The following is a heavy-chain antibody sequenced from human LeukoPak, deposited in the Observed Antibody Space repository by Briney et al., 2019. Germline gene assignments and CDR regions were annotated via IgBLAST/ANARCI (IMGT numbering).Heavy chain of an antibody. V-gene: IGHV4-30-4*08. Sequence: SETLSLTCTVSGGSISSGDYYWSWIRQPPGKGLEWIGYFYYNGSTYYNPSLKSRVTISVDTSKNQFSLKLSSVTAADTAVYYCARTSLGGAWFDPWGQGTLVTVSS. D-gene: IGHD3-10*01. J-gene: IGHJ5*02. CDR1: GGSISSGDYY. CDR3: ARTSLGGAWFDP. CDR2: FYYNGST.